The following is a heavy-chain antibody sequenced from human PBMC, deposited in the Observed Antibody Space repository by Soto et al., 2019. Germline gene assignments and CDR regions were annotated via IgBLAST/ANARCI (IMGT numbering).Heavy chain of an antibody. CDR2: INHSGST. Sequence: SETLSLTCAVYGGSFSGYYWSWIRQPPGKGLEWIGEINHSGSTNYNPSLKSRVTISVDTSKNQFSLKLSSVTAADTAVYYCARFKNCSGGSCYSNYFDYGGQGTLVTVSS. V-gene: IGHV4-34*01. D-gene: IGHD2-15*01. CDR1: GGSFSGYY. J-gene: IGHJ4*02. CDR3: ARFKNCSGGSCYSNYFDY.